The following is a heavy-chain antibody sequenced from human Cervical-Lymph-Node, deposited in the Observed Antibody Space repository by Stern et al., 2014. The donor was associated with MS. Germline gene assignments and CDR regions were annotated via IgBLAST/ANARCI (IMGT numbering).Heavy chain of an antibody. CDR2: IHPNSCGP. J-gene: IGHJ4*02. CDR3: AREAAMAVAGTGVDY. V-gene: IGHV1-2*06. CDR1: GYTFTGYY. Sequence: QLVQSGAEVKKPWASVKVSCKASGYTFTGYYMHWVRQAPGQGLEWMGLIHPNSCGPNYAQKFQGRVTMTSATSLIPAFMDLSRLRSDDTAVYYCAREAAMAVAGTGVDYWGQGTLVTVSS. D-gene: IGHD6-19*01.